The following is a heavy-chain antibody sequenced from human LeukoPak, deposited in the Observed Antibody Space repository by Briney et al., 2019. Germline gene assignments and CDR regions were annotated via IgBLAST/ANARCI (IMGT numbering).Heavy chain of an antibody. Sequence: SETLSLTCAVYGGSFSGNYWSWIRQPPGKGLEWIGEINHSGSTNYNPSLKSRVTIFVDTSKNQFSLNLSSVTAADTAVYYCARTRFLEWLSTPFDPWGQGTLVTVSS. V-gene: IGHV4-34*01. CDR2: INHSGST. CDR3: ARTRFLEWLSTPFDP. J-gene: IGHJ5*02. CDR1: GGSFSGNY. D-gene: IGHD3-3*01.